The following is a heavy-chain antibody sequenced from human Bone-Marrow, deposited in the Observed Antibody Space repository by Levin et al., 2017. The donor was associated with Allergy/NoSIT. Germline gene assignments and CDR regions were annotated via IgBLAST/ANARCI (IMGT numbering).Heavy chain of an antibody. J-gene: IGHJ4*02. CDR3: ARGGPYDSSGYSFDY. D-gene: IGHD3-22*01. CDR1: GGSISSGGYY. Sequence: SETLSLTCTVSGGSISSGGYYWSWIRQHPGKGLEWIGYIYYSGSTYYNPSLKSRVTISVDTSKNQFSLKLSSVTAADTAVYYCARGGPYDSSGYSFDYWGQGTLVTVSS. V-gene: IGHV4-31*03. CDR2: IYYSGST.